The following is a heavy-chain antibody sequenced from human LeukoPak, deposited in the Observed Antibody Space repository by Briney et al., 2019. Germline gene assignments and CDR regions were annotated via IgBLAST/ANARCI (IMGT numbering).Heavy chain of an antibody. CDR2: IYPGGSDI. Sequence: SLKISSKGCGYSFTSSLLGWVRQMAGKGLEWMGLIYPGGSDICYRTSFLGLVTTAADTSDTASFLLWSRLKAYAAAYYCSARQGMDVWGQGTTVTVSS. CDR3: ARQGMDV. J-gene: IGHJ6*02. CDR1: GYSFTSSL. V-gene: IGHV5-51*01.